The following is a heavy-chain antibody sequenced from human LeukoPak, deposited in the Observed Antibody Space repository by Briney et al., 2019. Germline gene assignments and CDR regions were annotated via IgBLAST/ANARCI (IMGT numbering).Heavy chain of an antibody. J-gene: IGHJ4*02. V-gene: IGHV3-21*01. CDR2: ITSSSTYI. CDR1: GFTFSTYT. D-gene: IGHD6-19*01. CDR3: ARGAGRFDY. Sequence: GGSLRLSCAASGFTFSTYTMNWVRQAPGKGLEWVSSITSSSTYIYYADSLKGRFTISRDNAKNSLYLQLNSLRAEDTAVYYCARGAGRFDYWGQGTLVTVSS.